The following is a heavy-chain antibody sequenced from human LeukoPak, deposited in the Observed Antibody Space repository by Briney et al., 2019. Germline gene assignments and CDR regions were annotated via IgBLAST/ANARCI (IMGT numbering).Heavy chain of an antibody. CDR1: GFTVSSNY. Sequence: GGSLRLSCAASGFTVSSNYMSWVRQAPGKGLEWVSVIYSGGSTYYADSVKGRFTISRDNSKNTLYLQMNSLRAEDTAVYYCARGGGDSSGYYYDYYFDYWGQGTLDTVSS. V-gene: IGHV3-53*01. CDR2: IYSGGST. D-gene: IGHD3-22*01. J-gene: IGHJ4*02. CDR3: ARGGGDSSGYYYDYYFDY.